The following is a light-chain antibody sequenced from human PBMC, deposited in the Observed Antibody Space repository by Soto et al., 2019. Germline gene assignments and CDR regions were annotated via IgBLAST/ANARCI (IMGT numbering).Light chain of an antibody. Sequence: QPVLTQPPSVSGAPGQRVTISCTGSISNIGAGYDVHWYQQLPGTAPKLLIFGNNHRPSGVPDRISGSRSGTSASLAITGLQAEDEADYYCQSYDGSLSGGSVVFGGGTKLTVL. J-gene: IGLJ2*01. CDR2: GNN. CDR3: QSYDGSLSGGSVV. CDR1: ISNIGAGYD. V-gene: IGLV1-40*01.